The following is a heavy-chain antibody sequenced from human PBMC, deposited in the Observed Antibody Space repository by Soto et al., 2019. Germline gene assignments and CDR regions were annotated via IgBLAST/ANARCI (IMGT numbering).Heavy chain of an antibody. V-gene: IGHV1-18*01. J-gene: IGHJ4*02. Sequence: LLKRYWKASGYTFTVDGISWVRQAPGQGLEWVGWISAHNGDTRYAQNLQGRITMTTDTFTNTAYMELTSLTSDDTAVYYCARDWSRYYDSSGLMWFYWGQGTLVTVSS. CDR1: GYTFTVDG. D-gene: IGHD3-22*01. CDR3: ARDWSRYYDSSGLMWFY. CDR2: ISAHNGDT.